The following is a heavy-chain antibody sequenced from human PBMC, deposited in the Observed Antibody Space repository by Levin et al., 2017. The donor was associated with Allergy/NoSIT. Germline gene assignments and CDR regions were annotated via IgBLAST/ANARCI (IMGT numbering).Heavy chain of an antibody. CDR2: ISDEGRKK. D-gene: IGHD2-2*01. V-gene: IGHV3-30*04. CDR3: ARDRASCRYYGMDV. Sequence: GESLKISCAASGLTFSTHAMHWVRQAPGKGLEWVAVISDEGRKKYYADSVKGRFTISRDNSKNTLYLQMNSLRTEDTAVYYCARDRASCRYYGMDVWGQGTTVTVSS. J-gene: IGHJ6*02. CDR1: GLTFSTHA.